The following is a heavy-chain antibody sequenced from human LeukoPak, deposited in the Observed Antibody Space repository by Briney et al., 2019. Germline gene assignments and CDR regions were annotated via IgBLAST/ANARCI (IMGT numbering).Heavy chain of an antibody. Sequence: GGSLRPSCAASGLSISNAWTRSVRPAPGKGTEWGARIKSKDSGDTRDYAASVKGRFTVSRDDSRNTLYLQMNSLKAEDTAVYYCTLIKGWGAGTYYRDYWGQGTLVTVSS. D-gene: IGHD3-10*01. CDR3: TLIKGWGAGTYYRDY. J-gene: IGHJ4*02. V-gene: IGHV3-15*01. CDR1: GLSISNAW. CDR2: IKSKDSGDTR.